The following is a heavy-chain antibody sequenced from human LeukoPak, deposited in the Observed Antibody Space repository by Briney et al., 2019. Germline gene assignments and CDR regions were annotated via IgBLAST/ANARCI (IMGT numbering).Heavy chain of an antibody. Sequence: SETLSLTCAVYGGSFSGYYWSWIRQPPGKGLEWIGKIYYSGSTFYNPSLKSRVTISVDTSKNQFSLNLSSVTAADTAVYFCARDPSGTYPGYYHYGMDVWGQGTTVTVSS. CDR1: GGSFSGYY. V-gene: IGHV4-34*11. D-gene: IGHD1-26*01. J-gene: IGHJ6*02. CDR3: ARDPSGTYPGYYHYGMDV. CDR2: IYYSGST.